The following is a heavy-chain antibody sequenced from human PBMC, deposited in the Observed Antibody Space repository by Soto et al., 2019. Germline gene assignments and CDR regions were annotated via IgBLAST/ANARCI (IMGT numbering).Heavy chain of an antibody. J-gene: IGHJ4*01. D-gene: IGHD1-26*01. CDR1: GFTFSSYA. CDR3: AKAMSSTNFDY. V-gene: IGHV3-23*01. CDR2: MRGSGDST. Sequence: EVQLLESGGGLVQPGGSLRLSCTASGFTFSSYAMNWVRQAPGKGLEWVSAMRGSGDSTYYEDSVKGRFTISRDNSKNTLHLQMNILRAEDTAVYDCAKAMSSTNFDYWGHGTLVTASS.